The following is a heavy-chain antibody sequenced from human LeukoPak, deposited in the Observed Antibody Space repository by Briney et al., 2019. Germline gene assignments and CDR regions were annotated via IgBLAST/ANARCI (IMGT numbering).Heavy chain of an antibody. Sequence: SETLSLTCAVYGGSFSGYYWSWIRQPPGKGLEWIGEINHSGSTNYNPSLKSRVTISVDTSKNQFSLKLSSVTAADTAVYYCARHYVIEPRDGFDYWGQGTLVTVSS. CDR1: GGSFSGYY. CDR2: INHSGST. D-gene: IGHD3-16*01. CDR3: ARHYVIEPRDGFDY. J-gene: IGHJ4*02. V-gene: IGHV4-34*01.